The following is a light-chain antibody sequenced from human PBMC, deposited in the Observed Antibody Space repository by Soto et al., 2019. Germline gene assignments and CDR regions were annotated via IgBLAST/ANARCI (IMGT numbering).Light chain of an antibody. J-gene: IGKJ2*01. CDR2: LGS. CDR1: QSLLYSNGYNF. V-gene: IGKV2-28*01. CDR3: MQSLQAHYS. Sequence: DIVMTQSPLSLSVTPGEPASISCRSSQSLLYSNGYNFLDWYLQKPGHSPQLLIYLGSNRASGVPDRFSGSGSGTDFTLKISRVEAVDVGIYYCMQSLQAHYSFGQGTKLEIK.